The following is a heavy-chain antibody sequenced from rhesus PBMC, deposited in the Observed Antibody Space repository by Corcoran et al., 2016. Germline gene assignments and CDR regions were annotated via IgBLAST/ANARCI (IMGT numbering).Heavy chain of an antibody. D-gene: IGHD4-23*01. V-gene: IGHV2S1*01. J-gene: IGHJ2*01. CDR3: ARVGTVNWYFDL. CDR2: IYWDDDK. CDR1: GFSLSTSGMG. Sequence: QVTLKESGPALVKPTQTLTLTCTFSGFSLSTSGMGVGWIRQPPGKAPEWLASIYWDDDKYSSTSLKSRLTISKDTSKNQLVLTMTNMDPVDTATYYCARVGTVNWYFDLWGPGTPITISS.